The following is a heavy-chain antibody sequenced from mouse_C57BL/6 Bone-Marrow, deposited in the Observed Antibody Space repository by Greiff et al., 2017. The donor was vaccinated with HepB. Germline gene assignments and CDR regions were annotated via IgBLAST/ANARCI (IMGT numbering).Heavy chain of an antibody. Sequence: EVQLQQSGPELVKPGASVRMSCKASGYTFTDYNMHWVQQSHGTSLEWIGYINPNNGGTSYNQKFMGKATLTVNKSSSTAYMELLSLTAEDSAVYYCAGRGYWYFDVWGTGTTVTVSS. CDR3: AGRGYWYFDV. CDR2: INPNNGGT. CDR1: GYTFTDYN. V-gene: IGHV1-22*01. D-gene: IGHD3-1*01. J-gene: IGHJ1*03.